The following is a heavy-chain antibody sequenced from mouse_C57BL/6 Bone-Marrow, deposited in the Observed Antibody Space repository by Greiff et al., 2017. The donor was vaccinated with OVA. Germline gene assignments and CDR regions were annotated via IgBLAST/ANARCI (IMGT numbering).Heavy chain of an antibody. CDR3: TDDYGSSPYYFDY. CDR1: GFTFSNYW. Sequence: EVQVVESGGGLVQPGGSMKLSCVASGFTFSNYWMNWVRQSPEQGLEWVAQIRLKSDNYATHYAESVKGRFTISRDDSKSSVYLQMNNLRAEDTGIYYSTDDYGSSPYYFDYWGKGTTLTVSS. J-gene: IGHJ2*01. CDR2: IRLKSDNYAT. D-gene: IGHD1-1*01. V-gene: IGHV6-3*01.